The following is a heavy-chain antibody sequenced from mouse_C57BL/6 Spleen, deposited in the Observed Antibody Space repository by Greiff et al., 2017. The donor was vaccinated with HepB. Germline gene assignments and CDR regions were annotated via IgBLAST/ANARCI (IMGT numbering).Heavy chain of an antibody. V-gene: IGHV14-4*01. Sequence: VQLQQSGAELVRPGASVKLSCTASGFNFKDDYMHWVKQRPEQGLEWIGWIDPENGDTEYASKFQGKATITADTSSNTAYLQLSSLTSEDSAVYYYTTPYYGSSYDYWGQGTTLTVSS. J-gene: IGHJ2*01. CDR1: GFNFKDDY. CDR3: TTPYYGSSYDY. CDR2: IDPENGDT. D-gene: IGHD1-1*01.